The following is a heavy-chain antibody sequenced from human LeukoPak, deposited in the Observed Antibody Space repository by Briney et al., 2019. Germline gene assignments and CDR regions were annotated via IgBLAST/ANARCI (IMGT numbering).Heavy chain of an antibody. CDR3: ARDSPMVRGVRDAFDI. J-gene: IGHJ3*02. D-gene: IGHD3-10*01. V-gene: IGHV4-39*07. CDR1: GGSISSSSYY. CDR2: IYYSGST. Sequence: SETLSLTCTVSGGSISSSSYYWGWIRQPPGKGLEWIGSIYYSGSTYYNPSLKSRVTISVDTSKNQFSLKLSSVTAADTAVYYCARDSPMVRGVRDAFDIWGQGTMVTVSS.